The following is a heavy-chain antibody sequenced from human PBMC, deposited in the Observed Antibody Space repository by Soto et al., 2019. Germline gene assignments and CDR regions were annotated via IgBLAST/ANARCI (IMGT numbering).Heavy chain of an antibody. V-gene: IGHV3-66*01. CDR1: GFTVSSNY. J-gene: IGHJ6*02. D-gene: IGHD7-27*01. Sequence: EVQLVESGGGLVQPGGSLRLSCAASGFTVSSNYMSWVRQAPGKGLEWVSVIYSGGSTYYADSVKGRCTISRDNSKNTLNLQMYSLRAEGAAVYDCARERRTAEGMDVWGQGDTVTVSS. CDR2: IYSGGST. CDR3: ARERRTAEGMDV.